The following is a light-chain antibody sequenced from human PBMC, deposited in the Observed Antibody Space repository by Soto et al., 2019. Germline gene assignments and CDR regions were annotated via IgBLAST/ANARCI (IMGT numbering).Light chain of an antibody. V-gene: IGKV1-6*01. Sequence: AIQMTQSPSSLSASVGDTVTRTCRASQGIDKDLGWYQQKPGKAPNLLIHAASTLQSGVPSRFSGSGSGTDFALTISSLQPEDFATYYCLQDFTYPFTFGPGTKVDIK. J-gene: IGKJ3*01. CDR2: AAS. CDR3: LQDFTYPFT. CDR1: QGIDKD.